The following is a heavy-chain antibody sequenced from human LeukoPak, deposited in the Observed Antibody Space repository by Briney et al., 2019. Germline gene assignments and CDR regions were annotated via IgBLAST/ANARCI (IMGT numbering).Heavy chain of an antibody. J-gene: IGHJ3*02. V-gene: IGHV3-74*01. Sequence: GGSLRLSCAASGFTFSSYWMHWVRQAPGKGLVWVSRINEDGRITSYADSVKGRFTISRDNAKNSLYLQMNSLRAEDTALYYCAKGLYSGYDSGAFDIWGQGTMVTASS. CDR2: INEDGRIT. D-gene: IGHD5-12*01. CDR1: GFTFSSYW. CDR3: AKGLYSGYDSGAFDI.